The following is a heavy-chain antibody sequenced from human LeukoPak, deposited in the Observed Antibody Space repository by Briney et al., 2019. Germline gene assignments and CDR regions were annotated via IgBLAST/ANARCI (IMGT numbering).Heavy chain of an antibody. V-gene: IGHV3-7*01. CDR1: GFTFSAYS. CDR3: ARGFQSGGSPV. Sequence: GESLRLSCAPSGFTFSAYSLSWVRQAPGKGLEWVAKIRKDGSEKDYVDSVKCRFTISRDNDKGSLYLQLNSLRVEDTAIYYCARGFQSGGSPVWGQGTLVTVSS. D-gene: IGHD2-15*01. CDR2: IRKDGSEK. J-gene: IGHJ4*02.